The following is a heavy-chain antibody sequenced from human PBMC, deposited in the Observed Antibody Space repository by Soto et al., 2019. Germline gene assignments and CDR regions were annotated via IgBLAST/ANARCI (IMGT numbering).Heavy chain of an antibody. CDR1: GFTFSSYS. CDR2: ISSSSSYI. CDR3: ARGHVVAATRNYYYYGMDV. Sequence: GGSLRLSCAASGFTFSSYSMNWVRHAPGKGLEWVSSISSSSSYIYYADSVKGRFTISRDNAKNSLYLQMNSLRAEDTAVYYCARGHVVAATRNYYYYGMDVWGQGTTVTVSS. D-gene: IGHD2-15*01. V-gene: IGHV3-21*01. J-gene: IGHJ6*02.